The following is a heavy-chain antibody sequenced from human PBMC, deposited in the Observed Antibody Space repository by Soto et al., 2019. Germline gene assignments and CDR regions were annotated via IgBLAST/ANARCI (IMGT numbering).Heavy chain of an antibody. CDR1: GGTFSSYA. D-gene: IGHD2-15*01. CDR3: ARVRRWCRGSSCFSNGFDP. V-gene: IGHV1-69*13. J-gene: IGHJ5*02. Sequence: SVKVSCKASGGTFSSYAIGWVRQAPGQGLEWMGGIIPIFGTANYAQKFQGRVTITADESTSTAYMELSSLRSEDTAVYYRARVRRWCRGSSCFSNGFDPCGQGTLVTVS. CDR2: IIPIFGTA.